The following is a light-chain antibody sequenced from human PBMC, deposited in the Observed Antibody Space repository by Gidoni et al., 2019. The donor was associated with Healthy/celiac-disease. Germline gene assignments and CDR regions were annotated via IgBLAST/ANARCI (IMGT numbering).Light chain of an antibody. V-gene: IGKV3-20*01. CDR2: GAS. CDR3: QQYGSSPLTWT. J-gene: IGKJ1*01. CDR1: QSVSSSY. Sequence: DIVLTQSPGTLSLSPGERATLSCRASQSVSSSYLAWYQQKPGQAPRLLIYGASSRATGIPDRFSGSGSGTDFTLTISRLDPEDFAVYYCQQYGSSPLTWTFGQGTKVEIK.